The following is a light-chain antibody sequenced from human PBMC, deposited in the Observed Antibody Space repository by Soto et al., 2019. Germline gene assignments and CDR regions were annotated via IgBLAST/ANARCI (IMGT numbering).Light chain of an antibody. CDR3: SSYTDSITPL. CDR1: SSDIGGYNY. V-gene: IGLV2-14*03. CDR2: DVS. Sequence: QSALTQPASVSGSPGQSITISCTGTSSDIGGYNYVSWYQQHPGKAPKLMMYDVSNRPSGVSNRFSGSKSDNTASLTISGLQAGDEADYYCSSYTDSITPLFGGGTKLTVL. J-gene: IGLJ2*01.